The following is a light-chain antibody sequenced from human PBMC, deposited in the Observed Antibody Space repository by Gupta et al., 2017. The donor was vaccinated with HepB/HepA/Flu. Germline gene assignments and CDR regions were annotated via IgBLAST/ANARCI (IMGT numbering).Light chain of an antibody. CDR2: GDN. CDR1: SLRTYF. V-gene: IGLV3-19*01. Sequence: SSELTQDPTVSVALGQTVRVTCQGDSLRTYFASWYQQKPGQAPVLVIVGDNNRPSGIPDRFSGSSSRNTSSWTITGAQAEDEADYYGSYRESSGNSVVFGGGTKVTVL. J-gene: IGLJ2*01. CDR3: SYRESSGNSVV.